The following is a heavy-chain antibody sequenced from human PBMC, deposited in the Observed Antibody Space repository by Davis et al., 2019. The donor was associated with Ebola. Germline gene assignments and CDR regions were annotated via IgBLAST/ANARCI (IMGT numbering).Heavy chain of an antibody. CDR3: ARDQIGLKKYYGMDV. D-gene: IGHD2/OR15-2a*01. V-gene: IGHV3-48*03. CDR1: GFTFSNYE. Sequence: PGGSLRLSCAASGFTFSNYEFNWVRQAPGKGLEWLSYISTGGSTIYYADSVKGRFTLSRDNAKNSVSLQMNRLRAEDTAIYYCARDQIGLKKYYGMDVWGQGTTVTVSS. CDR2: ISTGGSTI. J-gene: IGHJ6*02.